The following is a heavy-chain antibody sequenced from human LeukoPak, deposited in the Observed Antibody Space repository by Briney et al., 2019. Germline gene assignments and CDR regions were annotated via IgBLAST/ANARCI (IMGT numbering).Heavy chain of an antibody. V-gene: IGHV1-46*01. J-gene: IGHJ6*02. CDR1: GYTFTSYY. Sequence: ASVKVSCKASGYTFTSYYMHWVRQAPGPGLEWMGIINPSGGSTSYAQKFQGRVTMTRDTSTSTVYMELSSLRSEDTAVYYCARDYYYDSSGYYYIPHTQNYYYYYGMDVWGQGTTVTVSS. CDR3: ARDYYYDSSGYYYIPHTQNYYYYYGMDV. CDR2: INPSGGST. D-gene: IGHD3-22*01.